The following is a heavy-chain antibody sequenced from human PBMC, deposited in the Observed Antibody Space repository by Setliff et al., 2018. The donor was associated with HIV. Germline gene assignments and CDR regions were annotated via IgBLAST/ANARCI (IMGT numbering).Heavy chain of an antibody. V-gene: IGHV4-39*07. CDR3: ARRKGGYGLDV. Sequence: SETLSLTCTVYGGFIKNSNYYWGWIRQPPGKGLEWIGSIYYSGGTYYNPSLKSRVTISVDTSKNQFSLKLSSVTAADTAVYYCARRKGGYGLDVWGQGTTVTVSS. J-gene: IGHJ6*02. CDR1: GGFIKNSNYY. CDR2: IYYSGGT. D-gene: IGHD3-16*01.